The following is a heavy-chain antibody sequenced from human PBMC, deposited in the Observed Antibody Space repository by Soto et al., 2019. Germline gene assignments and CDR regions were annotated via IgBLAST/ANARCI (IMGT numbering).Heavy chain of an antibody. CDR1: GFTFSSYA. Sequence: GGSLRLSCAASGFTFSSYAMHWVRQAPGKGLEWVAVISYDGSNKYYADSVKGRFTISRDNSKNTLYLQMNSLRAEGTAVYYCARESPVVGQLVLNWFDPWGQGTLVTVSS. CDR3: ARESPVVGQLVLNWFDP. J-gene: IGHJ5*02. D-gene: IGHD6-6*01. V-gene: IGHV3-30-3*01. CDR2: ISYDGSNK.